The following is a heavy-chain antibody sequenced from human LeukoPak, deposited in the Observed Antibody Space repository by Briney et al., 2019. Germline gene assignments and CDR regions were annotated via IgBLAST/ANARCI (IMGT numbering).Heavy chain of an antibody. CDR1: GFXFNNNA. J-gene: IGHJ3*01. Sequence: GGSLRLSCAASGFXFNNNAMSWVRQAPGKGLEWVSAINGGGDATEYADSVKGRFTISRDNSKKTLYLQMNSLRPEDTAVYYCARCTASCYANAFDVWGQGTLLTVSS. D-gene: IGHD2-2*01. CDR3: ARCTASCYANAFDV. V-gene: IGHV3-23*01. CDR2: INGGGDAT.